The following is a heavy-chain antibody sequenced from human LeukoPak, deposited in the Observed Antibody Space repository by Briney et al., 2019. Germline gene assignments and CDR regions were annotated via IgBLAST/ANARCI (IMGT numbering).Heavy chain of an antibody. V-gene: IGHV4-59*08. Sequence: TSETLSLTCSVSGGSISGYYWSWIRQPPGKGLEWIGYIYYSGSTSYNPSLKSRVTISVDTSKNQFSLKLSSVTAADTAVYYCARQAVATTPFDYWGQGTLVTASA. CDR3: ARQAVATTPFDY. CDR2: IYYSGST. J-gene: IGHJ4*02. CDR1: GGSISGYY. D-gene: IGHD6-19*01.